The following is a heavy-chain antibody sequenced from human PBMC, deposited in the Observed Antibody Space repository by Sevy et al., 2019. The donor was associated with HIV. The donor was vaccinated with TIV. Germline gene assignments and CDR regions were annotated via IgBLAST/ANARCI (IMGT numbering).Heavy chain of an antibody. D-gene: IGHD3-3*01. Sequence: GGSLRLSCAASGFTFDDYTMHWVRQAPGKGLEWVSLISWDGGSTYYADSVKGRFTISRDNSKNSLYLQMNSLRTEDTALYYCAKDMGSPNLEWLPYFDYWGQGTLVTVSS. CDR2: ISWDGGST. CDR3: AKDMGSPNLEWLPYFDY. J-gene: IGHJ4*02. CDR1: GFTFDDYT. V-gene: IGHV3-43*01.